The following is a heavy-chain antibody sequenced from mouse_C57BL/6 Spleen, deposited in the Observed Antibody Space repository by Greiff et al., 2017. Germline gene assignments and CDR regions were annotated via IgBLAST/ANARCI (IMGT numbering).Heavy chain of an antibody. CDR3: ARVFDY. CDR2: ISSGSSNI. J-gene: IGHJ2*01. V-gene: IGHV5-17*01. Sequence: EVKVEESGGGLVKPGGSLKLSCAASGFTFTGYGMHWVRQAPGQGLEWVAYISSGSSNIYYADTVKGRFTISRDNAKNTLFLQVTRLRSEDTAMYYCARVFDYWGKGTTLTVSS. CDR1: GFTFTGYG.